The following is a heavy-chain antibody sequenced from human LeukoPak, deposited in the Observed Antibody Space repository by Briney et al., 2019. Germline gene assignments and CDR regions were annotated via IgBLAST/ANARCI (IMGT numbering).Heavy chain of an antibody. CDR3: ARDDLYYGSGSYYKMGFDY. J-gene: IGHJ4*02. V-gene: IGHV3-30-3*01. CDR1: GFTFSSYT. D-gene: IGHD3-10*01. CDR2: ISYDGSNK. Sequence: GGSLRLSCAASGFTFSSYTMSWVRQAPGKGLEWVAVISYDGSNKYYADSVKGRFTISRDNSKNTLYLQMNSLRAEDTAVYYCARDDLYYGSGSYYKMGFDYWGQGTLVTVSS.